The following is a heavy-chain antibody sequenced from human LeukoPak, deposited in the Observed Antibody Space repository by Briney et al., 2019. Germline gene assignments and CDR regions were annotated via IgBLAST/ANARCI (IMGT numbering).Heavy chain of an antibody. CDR2: IIPILGIA. D-gene: IGHD5-18*01. Sequence: SVKVSCKASGGTFSSYTISWVRQAPGQGLEWMGRIIPILGIANYAQKFQGRVAITADKSTSTAYMELSSLRSEDTAVYYCAIRPGEVDTAIAWGQGTLVTVSS. J-gene: IGHJ4*02. CDR1: GGTFSSYT. CDR3: AIRPGEVDTAIA. V-gene: IGHV1-69*02.